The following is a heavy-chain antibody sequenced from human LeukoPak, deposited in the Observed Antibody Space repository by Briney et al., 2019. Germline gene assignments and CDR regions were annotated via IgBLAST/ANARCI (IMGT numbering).Heavy chain of an antibody. CDR3: ATDGSGLTSVTTIDS. V-gene: IGHV1-69*10. Sequence: SVTVSSKASGGTFSKFAISGVGQAPGQDREWMGGIIPILGIETYAQKFQGRLTITADKSMSTAYTELRSLRSEDTAVYYCATDGSGLTSVTTIDSWGQGTLVTVSS. CDR1: GGTFSKFA. J-gene: IGHJ4*02. CDR2: IIPILGIE. D-gene: IGHD4-11*01.